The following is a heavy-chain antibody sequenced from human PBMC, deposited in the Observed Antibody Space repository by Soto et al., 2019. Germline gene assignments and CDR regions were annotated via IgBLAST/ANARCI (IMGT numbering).Heavy chain of an antibody. D-gene: IGHD3-22*01. J-gene: IGHJ4*02. Sequence: QVQLQESGPGLVKPSQTLSLTCTVSGDSISSGDYYWSWIRQHPGKGLEWIGYIYYSGSTYYNPSLESRVTISVDTSKNQFSLNLSSVTAADTAVYYCASTSYYDSSGRFDYWGQGTLVTVSS. CDR1: GDSISSGDYY. CDR3: ASTSYYDSSGRFDY. CDR2: IYYSGST. V-gene: IGHV4-31*03.